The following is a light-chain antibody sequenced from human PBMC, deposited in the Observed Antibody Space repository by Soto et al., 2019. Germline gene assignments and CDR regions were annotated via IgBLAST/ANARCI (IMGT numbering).Light chain of an antibody. CDR3: QQLNSYPIT. V-gene: IGKV1-9*01. CDR2: AAY. J-gene: IGKJ5*01. CDR1: QAFSNY. Sequence: IQLEQSQSPLSAPVGDRVNVTCLASQAFSNYLAWYQQKPGKAPKLLIYAAYTLQSGVPSRFGGSGSGTDFTLTISSLQPEDFATYYCQQLNSYPITFGQGTRLEI.